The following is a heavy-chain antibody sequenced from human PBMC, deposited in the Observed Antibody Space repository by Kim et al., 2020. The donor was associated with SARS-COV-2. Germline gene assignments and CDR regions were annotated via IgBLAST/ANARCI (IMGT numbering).Heavy chain of an antibody. CDR2: IRDSGHNT. V-gene: IGHV3-23*01. J-gene: IGHJ2*01. Sequence: GGSLRLSCAASGFTFNNYAMTWLRQAPGKGLEWVSTIRDSGHNTYYADSVRGRFTISRDNSKDTVFLQMNILRAEDTARYYCAKVPSDWYFDLWGRGTLVTVSS. CDR3: AKVPSDWYFDL. CDR1: GFTFNNYA.